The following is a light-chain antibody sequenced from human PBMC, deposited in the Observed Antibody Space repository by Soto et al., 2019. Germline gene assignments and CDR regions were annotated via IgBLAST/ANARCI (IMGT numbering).Light chain of an antibody. Sequence: DIQMTQSPSPLSASVGDRFTITCQSSHDITNYLNWYQQKPGKGPRLLIYGASNLETGVPSRFSGSGFGTDFSFTISSLQPEDFATYYCQQYDSLPTFGGGTKVDI. J-gene: IGKJ4*01. CDR1: HDITNY. V-gene: IGKV1-33*01. CDR2: GAS. CDR3: QQYDSLPT.